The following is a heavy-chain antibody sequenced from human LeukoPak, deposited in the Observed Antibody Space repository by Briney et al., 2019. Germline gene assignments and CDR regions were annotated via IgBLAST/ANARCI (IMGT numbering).Heavy chain of an antibody. V-gene: IGHV4-34*01. J-gene: IGHJ4*02. CDR2: INHSGST. CDR3: ARDISSTWSYYFDY. D-gene: IGHD6-13*01. Sequence: SETLSLTCAVYGGSFSGNYWSWIRQPPGKGLEWIGEINHSGSTNYNPSLKSRVTISVDTSKNQFSLKLSSVTAADTAIYYCARDISSTWSYYFDYWGQGTLVTVSS. CDR1: GGSFSGNY.